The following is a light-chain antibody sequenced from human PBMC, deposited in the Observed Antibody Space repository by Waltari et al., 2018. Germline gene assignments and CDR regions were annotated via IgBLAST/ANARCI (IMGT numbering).Light chain of an antibody. Sequence: VILTQSQDTLSLSPGERATRSCRASQSVSSDLAWYRQKPGQAPRLLIYGASSRATGVPDRFSGSGSGTEFTLTISSLEPEDFAVYYCQKYDNSPHSFGQGTKVEIK. CDR1: QSVSSD. CDR3: QKYDNSPHS. J-gene: IGKJ2*03. V-gene: IGKV3-20*01. CDR2: GAS.